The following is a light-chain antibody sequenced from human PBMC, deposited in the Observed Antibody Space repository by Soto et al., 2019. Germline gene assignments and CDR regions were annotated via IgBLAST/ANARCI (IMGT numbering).Light chain of an antibody. CDR1: QSVLYSSNNKNY. Sequence: DIVLTQSPDSLAVSLGERATINCKSSQSVLYSSNNKNYLAWYQQKPGQPPKLLLYWASTRESGVPDRFSGSGSGTDFTLTISSLQAEDVVFYYCQQYYSTPRTFGQGTKVEIK. CDR3: QQYYSTPRT. J-gene: IGKJ1*01. CDR2: WAS. V-gene: IGKV4-1*01.